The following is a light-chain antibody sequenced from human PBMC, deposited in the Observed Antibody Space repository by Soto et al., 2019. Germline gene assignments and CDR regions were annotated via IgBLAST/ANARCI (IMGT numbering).Light chain of an antibody. V-gene: IGKV3-20*01. CDR1: QSVSSSY. CDR3: QQFGSSPLFT. Sequence: EIVLTQSPGTLSLSPGERATLSCRASQSVSSSYLAWYQQKPGQAPRLLIYGSSSRATGSPAWFSGSGSGTDFIITIIRREPEDVLVYYCQQFGSSPLFTFGPGTKVDVK. CDR2: GSS. J-gene: IGKJ3*01.